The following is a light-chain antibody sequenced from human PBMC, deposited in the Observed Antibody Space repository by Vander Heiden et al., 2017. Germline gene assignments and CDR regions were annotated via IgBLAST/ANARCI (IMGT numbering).Light chain of an antibody. CDR3: QQDNSTPWT. V-gene: IGKV4-1*01. CDR2: WAS. CDR1: QSVLYSSNNKNY. J-gene: IGKJ1*01. Sequence: DIVITQSPYSLAVSLGERATINCKPSQSVLYSSNNKNYLAWYQQKPGQPPKLLIYWASTRESGVPDRFSGSGSGTDFTLTISSLQAEDVAVYYCQQDNSTPWTFGQGTKVEIK.